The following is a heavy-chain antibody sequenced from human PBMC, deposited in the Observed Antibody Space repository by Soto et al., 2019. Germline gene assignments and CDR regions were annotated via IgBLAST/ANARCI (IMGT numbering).Heavy chain of an antibody. D-gene: IGHD1-26*01. J-gene: IGHJ3*01. CDR3: ERNGYSGRSDGFDV. V-gene: IGHV3-30*14. CDR1: GFTFGAYT. Sequence: QMQLVESGGGVVQPGRSLRLSCAASGFTFGAYTMHWVRQAPGKGLEWVAVISYDGNSERYTDPVKGRFTVSRDNSKSTMYLQMTSLRAEDMDVHSCERNGYSGRSDGFDVWGQGTMVTVSS. CDR2: ISYDGNSE.